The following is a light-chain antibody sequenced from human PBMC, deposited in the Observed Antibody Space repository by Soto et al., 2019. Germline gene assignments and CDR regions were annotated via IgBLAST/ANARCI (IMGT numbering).Light chain of an antibody. J-gene: IGKJ1*01. Sequence: DIVMTQSPDSLAVSLGERATINCKSSQSVLYSSNNKNYLAWYQQKPGQPPKLIIYWASTRESGVPDRFSGSGSGTDFTLTISSLQAEDVAVYYCQQYYTTLTWTFGQGNKVEIK. CDR2: WAS. V-gene: IGKV4-1*01. CDR1: QSVLYSSNNKNY. CDR3: QQYYTTLTWT.